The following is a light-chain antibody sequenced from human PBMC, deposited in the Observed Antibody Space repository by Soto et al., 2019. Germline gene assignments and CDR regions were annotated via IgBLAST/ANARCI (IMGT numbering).Light chain of an antibody. CDR2: EVS. CDR1: TSDVGGYNY. Sequence: QSAVTQPASVSCSPGQSIAISCTGTTSDVGGYNYVSLYQQHPGKVPKLLIHEVSNRPSGVSNRFSGSKSGNTASLTISGLQAEDEADYYCLSKTSTISYVFGTGTKVTVL. V-gene: IGLV2-14*01. CDR3: LSKTSTISYV. J-gene: IGLJ1*01.